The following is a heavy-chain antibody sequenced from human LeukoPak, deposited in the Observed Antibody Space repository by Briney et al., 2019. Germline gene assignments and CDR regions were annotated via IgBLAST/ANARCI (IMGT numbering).Heavy chain of an antibody. D-gene: IGHD3-9*01. J-gene: IGHJ4*02. CDR3: ARNPLTGYYTYYFDY. CDR1: GGSISSFY. Sequence: SETLSLTCTVSGGSISSFYWSWIRQPAGKGLEWIGRIYTSGSTNYNPSLKSRVTISVDTSKNQFSLKLSSVTAADTAVYYCARNPLTGYYTYYFDYWGQGTLVTVSS. CDR2: IYTSGST. V-gene: IGHV4-4*07.